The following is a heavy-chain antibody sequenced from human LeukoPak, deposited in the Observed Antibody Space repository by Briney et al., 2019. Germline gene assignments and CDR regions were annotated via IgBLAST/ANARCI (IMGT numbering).Heavy chain of an antibody. CDR2: INHSGST. J-gene: IGHJ5*02. CDR3: ARGSPNGYGGGRWWFDP. Sequence: SETLSLTCAVYGGSFSGYYWSWIRQPPGKGLEWIGEINHSGSTNYNPSLKSRVTISVDTSKNQFSLKLSSVTAADTAVYYCARGSPNGYGGGRWWFDPWGQGTLVTVSS. CDR1: GGSFSGYY. D-gene: IGHD4-23*01. V-gene: IGHV4-34*01.